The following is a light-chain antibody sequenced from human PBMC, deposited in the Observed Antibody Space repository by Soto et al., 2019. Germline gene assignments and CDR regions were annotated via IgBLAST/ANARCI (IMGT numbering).Light chain of an antibody. Sequence: EIVMTQSPATLSVSQGERATLSCRASQSVSSNLAWYQQKPGQAPRLLIYGASTRATGIPARFSGSGSGTEFTLTISSLQSVDFAVYSCQQYNNWPWTFGQGTKV. CDR2: GAS. V-gene: IGKV3-15*01. CDR1: QSVSSN. CDR3: QQYNNWPWT. J-gene: IGKJ1*01.